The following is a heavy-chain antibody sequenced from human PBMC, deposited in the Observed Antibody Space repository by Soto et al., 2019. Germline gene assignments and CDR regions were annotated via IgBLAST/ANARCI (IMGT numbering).Heavy chain of an antibody. Sequence: SQTISLACALAGDSVSSNSAALNWIMQSPSRGLEWLGRTYYRSKWYSDYAVSVKSRITINPDTSKNQFSLQLNSVTPEDTAVYYCARGYSGSMDVWGQGTTVNVCS. CDR1: GDSVSSNSAA. D-gene: IGHD5-12*01. J-gene: IGHJ6*02. CDR3: ARGYSGSMDV. CDR2: TYYRSKWYS. V-gene: IGHV6-1*01.